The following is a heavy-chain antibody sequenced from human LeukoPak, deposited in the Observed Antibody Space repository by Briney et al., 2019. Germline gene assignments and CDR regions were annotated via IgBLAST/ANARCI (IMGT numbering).Heavy chain of an antibody. V-gene: IGHV7-4-1*02. CDR1: GYSFGSYG. D-gene: IGHD2-2*01. CDR3: ARDRGIVVVQASLGSWFDP. Sequence: GASVKVSCKASGYSFGSYGLNWVRQAPGQGLEWMGWINTNTGKPTYAQAFTERFVFSMDTSVNTAFLQISGLKAEDTAVYYCARDRGIVVVQASLGSWFDPWGQGTLVTVSS. CDR2: INTNTGKP. J-gene: IGHJ5*02.